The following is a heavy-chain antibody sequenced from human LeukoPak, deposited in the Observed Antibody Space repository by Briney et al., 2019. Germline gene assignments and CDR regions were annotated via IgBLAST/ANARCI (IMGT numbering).Heavy chain of an antibody. V-gene: IGHV1-69*13. CDR2: IIPIFGTA. CDR3: ATLADELATISLVFDY. J-gene: IGHJ4*02. Sequence: SVKVSCKASGGTFSSYAISWVRQAPGQGLEWMGGIIPIFGTANYAQKFQGRVTITADESTSTAYMELSSLRSEDTAVYYCATLADELATISLVFDYWGQGTLVTVSS. CDR1: GGTFSSYA. D-gene: IGHD5-12*01.